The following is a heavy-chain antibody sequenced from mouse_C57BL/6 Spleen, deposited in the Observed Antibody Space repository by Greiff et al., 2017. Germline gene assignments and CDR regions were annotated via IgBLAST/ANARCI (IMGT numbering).Heavy chain of an antibody. CDR3: ARSDWDDGFAY. CDR2: IDPSDSYT. CDR1: GYTFTSYW. J-gene: IGHJ3*01. D-gene: IGHD4-1*01. V-gene: IGHV1-69*01. Sequence: VKLQQPGAELVMPGASVKLSCKASGYTFTSYWMHWVKQRPGQGLEWIGEIDPSDSYTNYNQKFKGKSTLTVDKSSSTAYMQLSSLTSEDSAVYYCARSDWDDGFAYWGQGTLVTVSA.